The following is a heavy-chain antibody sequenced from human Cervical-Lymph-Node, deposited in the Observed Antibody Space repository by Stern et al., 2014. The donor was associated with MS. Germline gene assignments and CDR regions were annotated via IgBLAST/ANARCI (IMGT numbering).Heavy chain of an antibody. V-gene: IGHV3-30*04. D-gene: IGHD3-22*01. CDR1: GFTFSSFA. Sequence: QMQLVESGGGVVQPGRSLRLSCAASGFTFSSFAMHWVRQAPGKGLEWAALISYDGSYKYYADSVKGRFTISRDNSKNTLYLQMNSLRAEDTAVYYCARDPITMKVVVKTPYFQRWGQGTLVTVSS. CDR3: ARDPITMKVVVKTPYFQR. CDR2: ISYDGSYK. J-gene: IGHJ1*01.